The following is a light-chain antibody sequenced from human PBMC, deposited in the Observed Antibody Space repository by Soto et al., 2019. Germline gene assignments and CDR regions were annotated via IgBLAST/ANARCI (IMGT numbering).Light chain of an antibody. J-gene: IGLJ2*01. V-gene: IGLV2-14*01. CDR2: DVS. CDR1: SSDVGGYNY. CDR3: SSYTSSSTLVV. Sequence: QSALTQPASVSGSPGQSITISCTGTSSDVGGYNYVSWYQQHPGKAPKLMIYDVSNRPSGVANRFSGSKSGNTASLTISALQAEDEDDYYCSSYTSSSTLVVFGGGTKLTVL.